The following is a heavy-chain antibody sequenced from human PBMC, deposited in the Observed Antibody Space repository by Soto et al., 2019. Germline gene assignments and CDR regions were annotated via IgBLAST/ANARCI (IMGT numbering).Heavy chain of an antibody. V-gene: IGHV4-39*01. J-gene: IGHJ5*02. CDR3: AGQTFTIAAASYGRSNWFDP. CDR1: GGSITSSSHF. D-gene: IGHD6-25*01. Sequence: PSETLSLTCTASGGSITSSSHFWGWVRQPPGKGLEWIGTIYFTGNTYYTPSLKSRLTMSIDTSKNESSLRLNSVTAADTAVYYCAGQTFTIAAASYGRSNWFDPWGPGTLVTVSS. CDR2: IYFTGNT.